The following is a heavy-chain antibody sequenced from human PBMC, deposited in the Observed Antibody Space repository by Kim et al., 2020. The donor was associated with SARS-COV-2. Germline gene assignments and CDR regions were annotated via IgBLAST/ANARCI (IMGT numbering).Heavy chain of an antibody. J-gene: IGHJ6*02. CDR2: INPSGGST. Sequence: ASVKVSCKASGYTFTSYYMHWVRQAPGQGLEWMGIINPSGGSTSYAQKFQGRVTMTRDTSTSTVYMELSSLRSEDTAVYYCARDPTQGGTYYDFWSGSPAEYGMDVWGQGTTVTVSS. CDR3: ARDPTQGGTYYDFWSGSPAEYGMDV. D-gene: IGHD3-3*01. V-gene: IGHV1-46*01. CDR1: GYTFTSYY.